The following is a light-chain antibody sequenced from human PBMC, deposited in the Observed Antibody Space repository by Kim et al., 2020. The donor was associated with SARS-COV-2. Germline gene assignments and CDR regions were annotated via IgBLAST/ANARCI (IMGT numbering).Light chain of an antibody. J-gene: IGKJ2*02. CDR2: AIS. V-gene: IGKV1-39*01. CDR3: QQSHAMPWT. CDR1: QRINTY. Sequence: DIQMTQSPSSLSASVGDRVTITCRTSQRINTYLNWYQQKPGKAPEVLIYAISNLQSGVPSRFSGSGSGTDFTLTISSLQPEDVATYYCQQSHAMPWTFGQGTKLEI.